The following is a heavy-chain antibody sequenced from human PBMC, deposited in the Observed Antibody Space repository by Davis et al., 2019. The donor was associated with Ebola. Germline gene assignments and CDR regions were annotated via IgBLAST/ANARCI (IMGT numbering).Heavy chain of an antibody. D-gene: IGHD3-3*01. CDR2: INHSGST. V-gene: IGHV4-34*01. CDR3: ARDGLRFLEWVYYFDY. Sequence: PSETLSLTCAVYGGSFSGYYWSWIRQPPGKGLEWIGEINHSGSTNYNPSLKSRVTISVDTSKNQFSLKLSSVTAADTAVYYCARDGLRFLEWVYYFDYWGQGTLVTVSS. J-gene: IGHJ4*02. CDR1: GGSFSGYY.